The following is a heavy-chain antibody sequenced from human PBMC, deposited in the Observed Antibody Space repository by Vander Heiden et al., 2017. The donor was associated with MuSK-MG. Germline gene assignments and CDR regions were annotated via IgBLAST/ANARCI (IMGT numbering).Heavy chain of an antibody. D-gene: IGHD2-15*01. CDR2: IYYSWNT. CDR1: AGFISSGVYY. V-gene: IGHV4-30-4*01. Sequence: QVQLQESGPGLVKPYQPLSLICNVSAGFISSGVYYWSWIRPPTGQGLEWIGYIYYSWNTHYNPSLKSRVTISVDTSKNQLSLELSSVTAADTAMYYCARDDPCSGGTCSRGWGYYWGQGTLVTVSS. J-gene: IGHJ4*02. CDR3: ARDDPCSGGTCSRGWGYY.